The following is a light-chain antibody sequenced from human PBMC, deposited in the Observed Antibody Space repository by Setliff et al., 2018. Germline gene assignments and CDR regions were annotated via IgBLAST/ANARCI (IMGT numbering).Light chain of an antibody. J-gene: IGLJ1*01. CDR1: GSDVGAYKF. V-gene: IGLV2-14*01. Sequence: QSALTQPASVSGSPGQSIAVSCTGSGSDVGAYKFVSWCQQRPGKAPRLMIYDVSNRPSGVSDRFSGSKSGNTASLTISGLQAEDEADYYCCSYTGTSTPYVFGTGTKVTVL. CDR3: CSYTGTSTPYV. CDR2: DVS.